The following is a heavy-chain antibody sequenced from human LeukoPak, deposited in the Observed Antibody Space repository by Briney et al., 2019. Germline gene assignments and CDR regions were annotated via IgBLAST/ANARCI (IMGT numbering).Heavy chain of an antibody. CDR3: ARGKWASYYDSSGYPGGNY. V-gene: IGHV1-8*01. CDR2: MNPNSGNT. D-gene: IGHD3-22*01. J-gene: IGHJ4*02. CDR1: GYTFTSYV. Sequence: ASVKVSCKASGYTFTSYVINWLQPATRQGLEWMGWMNPNSGNTGYPQKLQGRSNKTRNTSLSTAYMELSSLRSEDTAVYYCARGKWASYYDSSGYPGGNYWGQGTLVTVSS.